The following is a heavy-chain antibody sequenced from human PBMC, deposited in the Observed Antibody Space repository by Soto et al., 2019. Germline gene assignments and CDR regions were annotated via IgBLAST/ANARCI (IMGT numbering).Heavy chain of an antibody. CDR1: GGSFSGYY. Sequence: NPSETLSLTCAVYGGSFSGYYWSWIRQPPGKGLEWIGEINHSGSTNYNPSLKSRVTISVDTSKNQFSLKLSSVTAADTAVYYCARAIFGVVMGGDWFDPWGQGTLVTVSS. V-gene: IGHV4-34*01. J-gene: IGHJ5*02. D-gene: IGHD3-3*01. CDR3: ARAIFGVVMGGDWFDP. CDR2: INHSGST.